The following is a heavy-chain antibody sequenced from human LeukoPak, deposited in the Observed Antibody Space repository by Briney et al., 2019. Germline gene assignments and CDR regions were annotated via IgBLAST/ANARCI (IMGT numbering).Heavy chain of an antibody. CDR1: GFTFKAYW. D-gene: IGHD5-18*01. J-gene: IGHJ4*02. CDR3: ARLRYTYGKNFDY. Sequence: PGESLRLSCEASGFTFKAYWMSWVRQAPGTGLEWVADIQQDGSEKNYVDSVKGRFTISRDNARNSLYLEMNSLRAEDTAVYYCARLRYTYGKNFDYWGQGTLVTVSS. V-gene: IGHV3-7*01. CDR2: IQQDGSEK.